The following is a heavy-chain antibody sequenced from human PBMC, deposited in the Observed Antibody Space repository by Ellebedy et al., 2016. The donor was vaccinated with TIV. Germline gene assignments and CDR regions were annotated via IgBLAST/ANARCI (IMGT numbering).Heavy chain of an antibody. CDR2: ISSNGDYT. CDR3: AWDYYSYFSY. D-gene: IGHD3-10*01. J-gene: IGHJ4*02. Sequence: GGSLRLXXAGSGFTFSDYAMNWVRQASGKRLEWVSSISSNGDYTYYADSVKGRSTISRDRTKNSLYLQLNSLRAEDTAVYYCAWDYYSYFSYWGQGTLVTVSS. CDR1: GFTFSDYA. V-gene: IGHV3-21*01.